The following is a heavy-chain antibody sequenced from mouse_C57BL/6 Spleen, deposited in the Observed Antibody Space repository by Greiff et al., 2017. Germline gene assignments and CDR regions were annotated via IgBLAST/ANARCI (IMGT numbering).Heavy chain of an antibody. D-gene: IGHD2-5*01. J-gene: IGHJ3*01. Sequence: QVQLQQSGAELVRPGTSVKLSCKASGYTFTSYWMHWVKQRPGQGLEWIGVIDPSDSYTNYNQKFKGKATLTVDTSSSTAYMQLSSLTSEDSAVYYCAGSYYSNLFAYWGQGTLVTVSA. CDR3: AGSYYSNLFAY. V-gene: IGHV1-59*01. CDR1: GYTFTSYW. CDR2: IDPSDSYT.